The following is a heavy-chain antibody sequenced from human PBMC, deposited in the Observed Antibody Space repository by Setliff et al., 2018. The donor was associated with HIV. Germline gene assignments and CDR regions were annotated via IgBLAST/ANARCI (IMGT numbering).Heavy chain of an antibody. CDR3: AKEEYTSGRCGAFGI. D-gene: IGHD6-19*01. V-gene: IGHV3-23*01. J-gene: IGHJ3*02. CDR2: ISNIDGST. Sequence: GALRLSCAVSEFTFGNSIIAWVRQAPGKGLEWVSTISNIDGSTYFADSVKGRFTISGDSSKNTVYLQLNSLRAEDTAVYFCAKEEYTSGRCGAFGIWGQGTVVTVSS. CDR1: EFTFGNSI.